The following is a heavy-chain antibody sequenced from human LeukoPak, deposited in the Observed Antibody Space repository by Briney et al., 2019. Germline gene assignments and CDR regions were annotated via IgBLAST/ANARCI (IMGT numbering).Heavy chain of an antibody. V-gene: IGHV1-69*04. J-gene: IGHJ4*02. CDR2: IIPILGIA. CDR1: GGSFSSYA. Sequence: ASVKVSCKASGGSFSSYAISWVRQAPGQGLEWMGRIIPILGIANYAQKFQGRVTITADKSTSTAYMELSSLRSEDTAVYYCARTPHGYYDSSGYPDYWGQGTLVTVSS. CDR3: ARTPHGYYDSSGYPDY. D-gene: IGHD3-22*01.